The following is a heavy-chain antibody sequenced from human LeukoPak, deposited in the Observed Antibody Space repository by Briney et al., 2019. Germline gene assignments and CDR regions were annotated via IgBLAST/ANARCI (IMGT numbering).Heavy chain of an antibody. Sequence: PSETLSLTCTVSGGSISSGGYYWSWIRQHPGKGLEWIGFVYYSGSTYYNPSLKSRVTISVDTSKNQFSLKLSSVTAADTAVYYCASGHGSGSTKINWFDPWGQGTLVTVSS. D-gene: IGHD3-10*01. CDR3: ASGHGSGSTKINWFDP. CDR1: GGSISSGGYY. CDR2: VYYSGST. J-gene: IGHJ5*02. V-gene: IGHV4-31*03.